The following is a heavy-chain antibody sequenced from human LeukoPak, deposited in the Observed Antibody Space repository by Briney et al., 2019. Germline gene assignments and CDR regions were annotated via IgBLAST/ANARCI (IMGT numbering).Heavy chain of an antibody. Sequence: PGGSLRLSCAASGFTFDDYDLNWVRPAPGKGLEWGSCISSGGITIYYADSVKGRFTISRDNAKNSLYLQMNSLRAEDAGVYYCASNYFGSGSMKGDFYYMDVWGKGTTVTISS. J-gene: IGHJ6*03. V-gene: IGHV3-48*03. CDR3: ASNYFGSGSMKGDFYYMDV. CDR2: ISSGGITI. D-gene: IGHD3-10*01. CDR1: GFTFDDYD.